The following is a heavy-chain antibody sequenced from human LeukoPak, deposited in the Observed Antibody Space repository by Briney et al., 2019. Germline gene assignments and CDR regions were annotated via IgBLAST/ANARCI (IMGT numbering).Heavy chain of an antibody. J-gene: IGHJ5*02. Sequence: GASVKVSCKASGYTLTELSMHWVRQAPGKGLEWMGGFDPEDGETIYAQKFQGRVTMTEDTSTDTAYMELSSLRSEDTAVYYCATSALRYCSGGSCSYNWFDPWGQGTLVTVSS. V-gene: IGHV1-24*01. CDR1: GYTLTELS. CDR3: ATSALRYCSGGSCSYNWFDP. CDR2: FDPEDGET. D-gene: IGHD2-15*01.